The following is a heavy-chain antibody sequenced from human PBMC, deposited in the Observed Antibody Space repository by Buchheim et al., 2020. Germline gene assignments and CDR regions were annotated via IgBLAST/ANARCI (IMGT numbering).Heavy chain of an antibody. CDR2: IYSGGST. J-gene: IGHJ6*02. D-gene: IGHD2-21*02. V-gene: IGHV3-66*02. Sequence: EVQLVESGGGLVQPGGSLRLSCAASGFTVSSNYMSWVRQAPGKGLEWVSVIYSGGSTYYADSVKGRFTISSDNSKNPLYLQMNSLRAEDTAVYYCARAPTARYYYGMDVWGQGTT. CDR1: GFTVSSNY. CDR3: ARAPTARYYYGMDV.